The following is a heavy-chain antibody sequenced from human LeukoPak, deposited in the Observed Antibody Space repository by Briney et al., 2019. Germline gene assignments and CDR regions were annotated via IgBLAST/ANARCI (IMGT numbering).Heavy chain of an antibody. J-gene: IGHJ4*02. Sequence: SETLSLTCTVSGYSISSGYYWGWIRQPPGKGLEWIGSSYHSGSTYYNPSLKSRVTISVDTSKNQFSLKLSSVTAADTAVYYCARVADGYNYDYWGQGTLVTVSS. V-gene: IGHV4-38-2*02. CDR1: GYSISSGYY. D-gene: IGHD5-24*01. CDR2: SYHSGST. CDR3: ARVADGYNYDY.